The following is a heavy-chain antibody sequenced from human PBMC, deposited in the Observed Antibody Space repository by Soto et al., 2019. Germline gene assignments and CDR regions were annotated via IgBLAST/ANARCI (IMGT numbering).Heavy chain of an antibody. Sequence: SETLSLTCTVSGGSINTFYWSWVRQPAGKGLEWIGRIFSSGSTSFNPSLESRVAMSVDTSKNHFSLNLSSVTAADMAVYYCAREGSYSAYNFAHGIQLWSFDFWGQGAQVTVSS. CDR3: AREGSYSAYNFAHGIQLWSFDF. V-gene: IGHV4-4*07. D-gene: IGHD5-12*01. J-gene: IGHJ4*02. CDR2: IFSSGST. CDR1: GGSINTFY.